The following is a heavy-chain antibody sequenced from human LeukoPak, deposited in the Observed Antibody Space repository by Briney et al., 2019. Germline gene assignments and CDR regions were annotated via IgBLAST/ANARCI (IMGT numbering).Heavy chain of an antibody. CDR1: GYTFTGYY. J-gene: IGHJ5*02. D-gene: IGHD2-2*02. CDR2: INSNSGGT. V-gene: IGHV1-2*02. Sequence: ASVKVSCKASGYTFTGYYMHWVRQAPGQGLEWMGWINSNSGGTNYAQKFQGRVTMTRDTSISTAYMELSRLRSDDTAVYYCARVAHQYCSSTSCYTFWFDPWGQGTLVTVSS. CDR3: ARVAHQYCSSTSCYTFWFDP.